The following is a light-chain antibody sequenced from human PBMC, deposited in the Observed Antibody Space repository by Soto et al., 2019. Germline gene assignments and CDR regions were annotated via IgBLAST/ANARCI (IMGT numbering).Light chain of an antibody. CDR3: ATWDSSLVAGM. Sequence: QSVLTQPPSVSAAPGQTVTISCSGSSSNIGDRYVSWYQQLPGTAPKLLIYENNKRPSGIPDRFSGSKSGTSATLGITGLQTGDEADYFCATWDSSLVAGMFGGGTKLTVL. J-gene: IGLJ3*02. CDR1: SSNIGDRY. CDR2: ENN. V-gene: IGLV1-51*02.